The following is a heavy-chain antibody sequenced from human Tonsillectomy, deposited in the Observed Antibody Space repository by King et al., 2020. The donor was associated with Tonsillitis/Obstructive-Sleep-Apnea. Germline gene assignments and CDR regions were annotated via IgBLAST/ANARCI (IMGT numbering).Heavy chain of an antibody. D-gene: IGHD2-15*01. CDR3: ARNIMGSCSDY. Sequence: VQLVESGPEVKKPGASVKVSCKASGYTFTSYGINWVRQAPGQGLEWMGWISGYSGNTNYVQTLQGRVTMTTDTSTSTAYMELRSLRSDDTAVYYCARNIMGSCSDYWGQGTLVTVSS. J-gene: IGHJ4*02. CDR1: GYTFTSYG. CDR2: ISGYSGNT. V-gene: IGHV1-18*01.